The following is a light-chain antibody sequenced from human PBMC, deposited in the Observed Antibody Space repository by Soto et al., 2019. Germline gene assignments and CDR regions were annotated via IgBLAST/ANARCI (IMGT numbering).Light chain of an antibody. Sequence: QSALTQPASVSGSPGQSITISCTGTGSDVGGYNYVSWYQQNPGKAPKLMIYDVSNRPSGVSNRFSGSKSGNTASLTISGLQAEDEAEYYCCSSTSSTPYVFGTGTKATVL. CDR2: DVS. J-gene: IGLJ1*01. CDR3: CSSTSSTPYV. V-gene: IGLV2-14*01. CDR1: GSDVGGYNY.